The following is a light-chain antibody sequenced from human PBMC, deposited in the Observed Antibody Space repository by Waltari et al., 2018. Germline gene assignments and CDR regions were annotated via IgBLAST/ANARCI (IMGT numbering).Light chain of an antibody. V-gene: IGLV2-14*01. CDR3: SSYPSSSTVV. J-gene: IGLJ2*01. Sequence: QSALTQPASVSGSPGQSITIPCTGTSSDVGGYNYVSWYQQHPGKAPKLMIYDVSKRPSGCCDRFSCCRSANTASRTISGLQAENEVYYSCSSYPSSSTVVFGGGTKLTVL. CDR1: SSDVGGYNY. CDR2: DVS.